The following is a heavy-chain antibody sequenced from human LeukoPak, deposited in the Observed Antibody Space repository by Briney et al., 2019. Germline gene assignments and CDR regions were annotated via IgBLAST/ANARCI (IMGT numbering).Heavy chain of an antibody. J-gene: IGHJ4*02. V-gene: IGHV3-48*03. CDR3: ARDLDWSFDY. Sequence: PGGSLRLSCAASGYTFANHAMNWVRRAPGKGLEWIAYINNSGRTIYYADSMKGRLAISRDNAKSSLYLQVNSLRAEDTAIYYCARDLDWSFDYWGQGIQVNVSS. CDR1: GYTFANHA. D-gene: IGHD3-9*01. CDR2: INNSGRTI.